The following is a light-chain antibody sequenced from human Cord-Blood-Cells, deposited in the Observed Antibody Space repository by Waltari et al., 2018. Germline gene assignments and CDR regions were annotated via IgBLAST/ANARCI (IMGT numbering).Light chain of an antibody. CDR2: EVS. CDR3: SSYAGSK. CDR1: SRDVGGFNY. J-gene: IGLJ2*01. V-gene: IGLV2-8*01. Sequence: QSALTQPPSAPGSPGQSVTIPCTGTSRDVGGFNYVSWYKQHPGKAPKPMMYEVSKRPSGVPDRFSGSKSGNTASLTVSGLQAEDEAGYYCSSYAGSKFGGGTKLTVL.